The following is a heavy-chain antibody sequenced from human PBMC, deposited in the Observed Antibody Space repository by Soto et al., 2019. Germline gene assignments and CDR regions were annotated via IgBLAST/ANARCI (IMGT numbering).Heavy chain of an antibody. Sequence: SETLSLTCAVSGGSISSSNWWSWVRQPPGKGLEWIGEIYHSGSTNYNPSLKSRVTISVDKSKNQFSLKLSSVTAADTAVYYCARDESDYGSGSYYNAKQTVWGMDVWGQGTTVTVSS. CDR3: ARDESDYGSGSYYNAKQTVWGMDV. CDR1: GGSISSSNW. J-gene: IGHJ6*02. CDR2: IYHSGST. V-gene: IGHV4-4*02. D-gene: IGHD3-10*01.